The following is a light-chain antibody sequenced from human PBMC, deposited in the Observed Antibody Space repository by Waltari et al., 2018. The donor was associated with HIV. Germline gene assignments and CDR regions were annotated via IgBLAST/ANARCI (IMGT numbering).Light chain of an antibody. CDR1: KLEDKY. Sequence: SYELTQPPSVSVSTGQTASITCSGDKLEDKYTCWYQQKPGQSPVLVIFQDNKRPSGIPERFSASNSGNTATLTISGTQAIDEADYYCQAWVTSTVVFGGGTKLTVL. J-gene: IGLJ2*01. CDR3: QAWVTSTVV. V-gene: IGLV3-1*01. CDR2: QDN.